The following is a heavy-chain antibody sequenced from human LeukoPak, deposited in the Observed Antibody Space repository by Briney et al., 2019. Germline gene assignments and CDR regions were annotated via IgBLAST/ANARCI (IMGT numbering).Heavy chain of an antibody. CDR2: IYHSGST. Sequence: PSETLSLTCAVSGGSISSSYWWSWVRQPPGKGLEWIGEIYHSGSTNYNPSFESRVTFSVDKSKNQFSLKLRYVTAADTAVYYCARGAPPQNWGQGALVTVSS. V-gene: IGHV4-4*02. CDR3: ARGAPPQN. J-gene: IGHJ4*02. CDR1: GGSISSSYW.